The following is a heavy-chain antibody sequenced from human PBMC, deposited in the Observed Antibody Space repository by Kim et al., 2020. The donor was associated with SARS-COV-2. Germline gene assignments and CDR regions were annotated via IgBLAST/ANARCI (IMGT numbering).Heavy chain of an antibody. J-gene: IGHJ4*02. V-gene: IGHV3-30*07. CDR3: ARDSDVGRFGELAY. D-gene: IGHD3-10*01. Sequence: ADSVKGRFTISRDNSKNTLYLQMNSLRAEDTAVYYCARDSDVGRFGELAYWGQGTLVTVSS.